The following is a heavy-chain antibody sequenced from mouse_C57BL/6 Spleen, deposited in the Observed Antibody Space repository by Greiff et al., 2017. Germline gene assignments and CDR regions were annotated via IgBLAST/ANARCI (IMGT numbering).Heavy chain of an antibody. CDR2: INPNNGGT. D-gene: IGHD1-1*01. Sequence: EVQLQQSGPELVKPGASVKIPCKASGYTFTDYNMDWVKQSHGKSLEWIGDINPNNGGTIYNQKFKGKATLTVDKSSSTAYMELRSLTSEDTAVYYCARDRDGSSYFDYWGQGTTLTVSS. CDR3: ARDRDGSSYFDY. V-gene: IGHV1-18*01. CDR1: GYTFTDYN. J-gene: IGHJ2*01.